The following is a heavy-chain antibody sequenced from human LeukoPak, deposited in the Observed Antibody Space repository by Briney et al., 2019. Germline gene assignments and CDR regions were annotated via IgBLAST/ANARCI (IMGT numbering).Heavy chain of an antibody. D-gene: IGHD6-19*01. J-gene: IGHJ4*02. Sequence: SETLSLTCAVYGGSFTGYYWRWIRQPPGQGLEWIGEINHSGSTKYNPSLKSRVTMSIDTSKNQFSLMLTSVTAADTATYYCARETSLAGFASGLGFNYWGRGILVTVSS. CDR1: GGSFTGYY. V-gene: IGHV4-34*01. CDR2: INHSGST. CDR3: ARETSLAGFASGLGFNY.